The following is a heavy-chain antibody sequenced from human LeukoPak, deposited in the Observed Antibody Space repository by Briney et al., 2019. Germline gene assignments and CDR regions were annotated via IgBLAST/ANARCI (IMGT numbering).Heavy chain of an antibody. Sequence: SETLSLTCTVSGGSISNYYWSWIRQPPGKGLEWIGYIYYSGSTNYNPSLKSRVTISVDTSNNQFSLKLSSVTAADTAVYYCARAGRSIAAAAWYFDYWGQGTLVTVSS. D-gene: IGHD6-13*01. CDR2: IYYSGST. CDR1: GGSISNYY. V-gene: IGHV4-59*01. J-gene: IGHJ4*02. CDR3: ARAGRSIAAAAWYFDY.